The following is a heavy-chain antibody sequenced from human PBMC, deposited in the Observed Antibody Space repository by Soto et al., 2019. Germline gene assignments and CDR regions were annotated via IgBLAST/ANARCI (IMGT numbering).Heavy chain of an antibody. V-gene: IGHV3-21*01. Sequence: GGSLRLSCAASGFTFSSYSMNWVRQAPGKGLEWVSSISGSGNYTHYADFLRGRFTISRDNAKTSLYLQMNSLRAEDTAVYYCASELNNNYYEYSFGYWGKRTFVIV. CDR2: ISGSGNYT. D-gene: IGHD4-4*01. CDR3: ASELNNNYYEYSFGY. J-gene: IGHJ4*02. CDR1: GFTFSSYS.